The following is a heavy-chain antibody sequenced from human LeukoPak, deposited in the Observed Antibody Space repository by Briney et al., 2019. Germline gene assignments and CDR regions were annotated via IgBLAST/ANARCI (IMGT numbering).Heavy chain of an antibody. V-gene: IGHV3-23*01. J-gene: IGHJ4*02. CDR2: ISGSGGST. Sequence: GGSLRLSCVASGFTFSSYGMSWVRQAPGKGLEWVSAISGSGGSTYYADSVKGRFTISRDNSKNTLYLQMNSLRAEDTAVYYCAKDYVRYSSSWSFDYWGQGTLVTVSS. D-gene: IGHD6-13*01. CDR3: AKDYVRYSSSWSFDY. CDR1: GFTFSSYG.